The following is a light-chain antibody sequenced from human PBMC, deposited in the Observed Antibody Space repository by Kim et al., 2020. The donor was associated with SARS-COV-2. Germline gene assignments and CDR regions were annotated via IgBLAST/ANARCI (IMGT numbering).Light chain of an antibody. CDR1: QSVSND. J-gene: IGKJ1*01. CDR3: QQYSNWPPWT. CDR2: GAS. V-gene: IGKV3D-15*01. Sequence: EVVMTQSPATLSVSPGDRVTLSCRASQSVSNDLAWYQQKPGQAPRLLIHGASTRAAGIPARFSGSGSVTEFTLTISGLQSEDFAVYYCQQYSNWPPWTFGQGTKVDIK.